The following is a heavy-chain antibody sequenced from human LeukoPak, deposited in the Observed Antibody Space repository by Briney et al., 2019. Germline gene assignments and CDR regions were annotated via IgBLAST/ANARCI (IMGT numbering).Heavy chain of an antibody. CDR2: MYGDMREI. CDR3: ARDLGLRGST. V-gene: IGHV3-74*01. Sequence: PGGSLRLSREVSGFTFSDSWMHWVRQTPGKGLVWVSRMYGDMREISYADSVKGRFTISRDNAKNTVYLQMHSLRGDDTAVYYCARDLGLRGSTWGQGTLVTVSS. CDR1: GFTFSDSW. D-gene: IGHD4-23*01. J-gene: IGHJ5*02.